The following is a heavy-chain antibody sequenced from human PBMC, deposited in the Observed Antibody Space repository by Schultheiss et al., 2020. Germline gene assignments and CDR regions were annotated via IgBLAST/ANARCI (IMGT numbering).Heavy chain of an antibody. D-gene: IGHD3-10*01. J-gene: IGHJ6*04. CDR3: ARITMVQGVIIFSVRKGRRYYYYYGMDV. CDR1: GFSLSNARMG. V-gene: IGHV2-26*01. CDR2: IFSNDEK. Sequence: SGPTLVKPTETLTLTCTVSGFSLSNARMGVSWIRQPPGKALEWLAHIFSNDEKSYSTSLKSRLTISKDTSKSQVVLTMTNMDPVDTATYYCARITMVQGVIIFSVRKGRRYYYYYGMDVWGKGTTVTGYS.